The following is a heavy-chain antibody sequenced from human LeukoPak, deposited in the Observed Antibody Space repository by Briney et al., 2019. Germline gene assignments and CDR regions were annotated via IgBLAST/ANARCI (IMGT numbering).Heavy chain of an antibody. CDR2: IRYDGSNK. CDR3: ARTIYYYESTSYFSDAFDV. D-gene: IGHD3-22*01. V-gene: IGHV3-30*02. Sequence: GGSLRLSCAAYGFTFSSYGMHWVRQAPGKGLEWVAFIRYDGSNKYYADSVKGRFTISRDNSKHTLYLEMDSLRAEDTAVYYCARTIYYYESTSYFSDAFDVWGQGTMVTVSS. J-gene: IGHJ3*01. CDR1: GFTFSSYG.